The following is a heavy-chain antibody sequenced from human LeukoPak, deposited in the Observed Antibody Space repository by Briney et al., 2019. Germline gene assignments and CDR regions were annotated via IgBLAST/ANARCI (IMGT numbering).Heavy chain of an antibody. D-gene: IGHD3-22*01. V-gene: IGHV3-23*01. J-gene: IGHJ4*02. CDR1: GFTFSSYS. CDR3: AKDVSSASFYFHY. Sequence: PGGSLRLSCAASGFTFSSYSMNWVRQAPGKGLEWVSGISGDGDSTYYADSVKGRFTLSRDNSKNTQYLQMNSLRAEDTAVYYCAKDVSSASFYFHYWGQGTLVTVSS. CDR2: ISGDGDST.